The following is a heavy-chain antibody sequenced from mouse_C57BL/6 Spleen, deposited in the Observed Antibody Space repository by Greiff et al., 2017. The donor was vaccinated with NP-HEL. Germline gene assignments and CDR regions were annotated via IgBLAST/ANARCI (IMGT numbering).Heavy chain of an antibody. D-gene: IGHD3-3*01. J-gene: IGHJ2*01. CDR3: ARSGGRDYYFDY. CDR2: IYPGDGDT. CDR1: GYAFSSSW. V-gene: IGHV1-82*01. Sequence: QVQLQQSGPELVKPGASVKISCKASGYAFSSSWMNWVKQRPGKGLEWIGRIYPGDGDTNYNGKFKGKATLTADKSSSTAYMQLSSLTSEDSAVYFCARSGGRDYYFDYWGQGTTLTVSS.